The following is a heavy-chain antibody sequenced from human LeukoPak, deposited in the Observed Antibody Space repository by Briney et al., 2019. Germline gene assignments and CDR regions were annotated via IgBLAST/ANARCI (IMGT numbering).Heavy chain of an antibody. CDR1: GFTFSSYW. D-gene: IGHD6-13*01. CDR3: ARGIAAAGRNWFDP. V-gene: IGHV3-7*03. J-gene: IGHJ5*02. Sequence: AGGSLRLFCAASGFTFSSYWMSWVRQAPGKGLEWVANIKQDGSEKYYVDSVKGRFTISRDNAKNSLYLQMNSLRAEDTAVYYCARGIAAAGRNWFDPWGQGTLVTVSS. CDR2: IKQDGSEK.